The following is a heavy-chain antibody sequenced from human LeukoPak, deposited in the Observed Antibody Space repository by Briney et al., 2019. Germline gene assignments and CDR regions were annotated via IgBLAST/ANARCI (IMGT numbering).Heavy chain of an antibody. CDR3: ARDGVYCSGGSCSLPYYYYYYYMDV. CDR1: GFTFSDYW. Sequence: GGSLRLSCAGSGFTFSDYWMSWVRQAPGKGLEWVANIKRDGSEKYYADSVKGRFTISRDNGKKSLYLQMNSLRAEDTAVYYCARDGVYCSGGSCSLPYYYYYYYMDVWGKGTTVTVSS. V-gene: IGHV3-7*01. CDR2: IKRDGSEK. D-gene: IGHD2-15*01. J-gene: IGHJ6*03.